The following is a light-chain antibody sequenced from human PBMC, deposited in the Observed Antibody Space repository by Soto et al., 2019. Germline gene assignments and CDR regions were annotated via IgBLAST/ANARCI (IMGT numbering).Light chain of an antibody. V-gene: IGKV3-15*01. CDR2: GAS. CDR1: QSVSSN. CDR3: QQYNNWPPRT. J-gene: IGKJ3*01. Sequence: EIVMTQSPATLSVSPGEKATFSCSASQSVSSNLAWYQQKPGQAPRLLIYGASTRATGIPARFSGSGSGTEFTLTISSLQSEDFAVYYCQQYNNWPPRTFGPGTKVDIK.